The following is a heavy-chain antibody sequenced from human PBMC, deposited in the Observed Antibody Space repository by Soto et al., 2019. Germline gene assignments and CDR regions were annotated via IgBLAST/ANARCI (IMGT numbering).Heavy chain of an antibody. J-gene: IGHJ6*02. CDR3: ARKSYSHYYYGMDV. CDR2: INPNSGGT. Sequence: ASVKVSCKASGYTFTGYYMHWVRQAPGQGLEWMGWINPNSGGTNYAQKFQGRVTMTRDTSISTAYMELSRLRSDDTAVYYCARKSYSHYYYGMDVWGQGTTVTVSS. V-gene: IGHV1-2*02. D-gene: IGHD5-18*01. CDR1: GYTFTGYY.